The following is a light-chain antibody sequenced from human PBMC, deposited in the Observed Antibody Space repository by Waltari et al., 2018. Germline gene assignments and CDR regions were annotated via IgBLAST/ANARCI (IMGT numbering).Light chain of an antibody. CDR1: QTVSNH. CDR2: AAS. CDR3: QQGYSTPPT. V-gene: IGKV1-39*01. Sequence: DIKMIQSPSSLSASVGDRVTITCRASQTVSNHLNWYQQKPGKAPKLLIYAASSLQSGIPSRFSGSGSGTDFTLTISTLQPEDFATYYCQQGYSTPPTFGGGTKVEIK. J-gene: IGKJ4*01.